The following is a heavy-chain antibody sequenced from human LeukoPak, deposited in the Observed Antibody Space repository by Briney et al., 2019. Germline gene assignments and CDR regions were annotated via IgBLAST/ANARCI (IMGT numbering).Heavy chain of an antibody. CDR1: GGTFSSYA. V-gene: IGHV1-69*01. CDR3: AREIGSGSYWGPVGY. Sequence: SVKVSCKASGGTFSSYAISWVRQAPGRGLEWMGGIIPIFGTANYAQKFQGRVTITADESTSTAYMELSSLRSEDTAVYYCAREIGSGSYWGPVGYWGQGTLVTVSS. CDR2: IIPIFGTA. J-gene: IGHJ4*02. D-gene: IGHD3-10*01.